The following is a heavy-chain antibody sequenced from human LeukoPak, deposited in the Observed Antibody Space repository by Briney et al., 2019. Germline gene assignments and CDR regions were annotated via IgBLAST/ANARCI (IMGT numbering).Heavy chain of an antibody. CDR2: LSNSGSTI. CDR1: GFTFSGYY. D-gene: IGHD1-14*01. J-gene: IGHJ4*02. Sequence: GGSLRLSCAASGFTFSGYYMSWIRQAPGKGLDWVSYLSNSGSTIYYADSVKGRFTISRDNAKNSLYLQMNSLRAEDTAVYYCARVGRVFDFDSWGQGSLVTVSS. CDR3: ARVGRVFDFDS. V-gene: IGHV3-11*01.